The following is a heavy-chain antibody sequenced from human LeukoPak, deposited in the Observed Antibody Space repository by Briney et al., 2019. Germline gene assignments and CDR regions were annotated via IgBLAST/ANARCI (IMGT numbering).Heavy chain of an antibody. V-gene: IGHV4-34*01. CDR2: INHSGST. D-gene: IGHD3-10*01. CDR1: GGSLNGYY. Sequence: SETLSLTCAVYGGSLNGYYCSWIRQPPGKGLEWIGEINHSGSTNYNPSLKSRVTMSVDTSKNQVSLKLSSVTAADTAVYYCARGPGSGSYFAWFDPWGQGTQVTVSS. J-gene: IGHJ5*02. CDR3: ARGPGSGSYFAWFDP.